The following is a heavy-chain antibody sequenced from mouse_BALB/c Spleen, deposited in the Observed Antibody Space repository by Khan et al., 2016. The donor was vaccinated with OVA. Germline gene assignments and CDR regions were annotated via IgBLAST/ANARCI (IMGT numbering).Heavy chain of an antibody. D-gene: IGHD2-10*01. CDR1: GFSLTGYG. CDR2: IWGDGST. CDR3: ARAYYGNYREAMDY. V-gene: IGHV2-6-7*01. J-gene: IGHJ4*01. Sequence: VQLQESGPGLVAPSQSLSITCTVSGFSLTGYGVNWVRQPPGKGLEWLGMIWGDGSTDYNSGLKSRLSISKDNSKSQVFLKMNSLQTDDTASYCCARAYYGNYREAMDYWGQGASVTVSS.